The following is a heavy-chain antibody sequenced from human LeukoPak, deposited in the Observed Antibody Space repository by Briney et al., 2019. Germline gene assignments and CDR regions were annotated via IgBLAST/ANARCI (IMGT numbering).Heavy chain of an antibody. CDR2: INWNGDSR. J-gene: IGHJ6*03. Sequence: GGSLRLSCAASGFTFDDYGMSWVRQPPGKGLEWVSGINWNGDSRDYADSVKGRFTISRDNSKNSLYLQMNNLGAEDTALYYCARLDNPNYYYYYMDVWGKGTTVTVSS. V-gene: IGHV3-20*04. CDR1: GFTFDDYG. CDR3: ARLDNPNYYYYYMDV. D-gene: IGHD1-14*01.